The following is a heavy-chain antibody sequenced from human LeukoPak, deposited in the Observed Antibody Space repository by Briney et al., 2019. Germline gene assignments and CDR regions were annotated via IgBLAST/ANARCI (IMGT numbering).Heavy chain of an antibody. CDR3: ARALYNRGWYPDYFDS. V-gene: IGHV3-7*01. J-gene: IGHJ4*02. CDR2: IKRDGSDK. CDR1: GFTFSSYA. Sequence: PGRSLRLSCAASGFTFSSYAMHWVRQAPGKGLEWVANIKRDGSDKYYVGSVEGRFTISRDNDKNSLYLQMSSLRAEDTAIYYCARALYNRGWYPDYFDSWGQGALVTVSS. D-gene: IGHD6-19*01.